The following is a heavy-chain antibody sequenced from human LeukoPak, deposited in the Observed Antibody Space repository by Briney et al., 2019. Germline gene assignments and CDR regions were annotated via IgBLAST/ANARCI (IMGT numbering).Heavy chain of an antibody. V-gene: IGHV3-48*03. CDR2: INRGGDTR. Sequence: PGGSLRLSCVASGFTFSSYEMNWVRQAPGKGLEWVSYINRGGDTRDYADSVRGRFTISRDNAKNSLYLQMNSLRAEDAALYYCAREGSTSGFFDLGQGTLVTVSS. CDR1: GFTFSSYE. J-gene: IGHJ4*02. CDR3: AREGSTSGFFD. D-gene: IGHD3-22*01.